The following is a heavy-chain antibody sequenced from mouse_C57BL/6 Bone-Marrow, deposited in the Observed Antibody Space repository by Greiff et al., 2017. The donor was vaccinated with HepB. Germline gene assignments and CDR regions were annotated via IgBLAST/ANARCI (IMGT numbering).Heavy chain of an antibody. Sequence: EVKVVESEGGLVQPGSSMKLSCTASGFTFSDYYVAWVRQVPEKGLEWVANINYDGSSTYYLDSLKSRFIISRDNAKNILYLQMSSLKSEDTATYYCARDRGLRGYFDYWGQGTTLTVSS. D-gene: IGHD2-4*01. CDR1: GFTFSDYY. V-gene: IGHV5-16*01. CDR3: ARDRGLRGYFDY. J-gene: IGHJ2*01. CDR2: INYDGSST.